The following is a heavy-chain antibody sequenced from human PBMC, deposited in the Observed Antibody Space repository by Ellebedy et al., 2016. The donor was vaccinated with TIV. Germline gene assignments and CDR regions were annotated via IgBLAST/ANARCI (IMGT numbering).Heavy chain of an antibody. CDR3: ARDGGVVVAALDGSDAFDI. V-gene: IGHV1-18*01. CDR2: TSAYNGNT. D-gene: IGHD2-15*01. Sequence: ASVKVSCXASGYTFTSYGISWVRQAPGQGLEWMGWTSAYNGNTNYAQKLQGRVTMTTDTSTSTAYMELRSLRSDDTAVYYCARDGGVVVAALDGSDAFDIWGQGTMVTVSS. J-gene: IGHJ3*02. CDR1: GYTFTSYG.